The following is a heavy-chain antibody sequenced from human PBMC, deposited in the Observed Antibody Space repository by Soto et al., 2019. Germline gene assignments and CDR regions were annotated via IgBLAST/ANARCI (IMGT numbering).Heavy chain of an antibody. V-gene: IGHV1-3*01. CDR1: GYTFTDYA. Sequence: HVELVQSGADVKKPGASVTISCKASGYTFTDYALHWVRQAPGQRLEWMGWMNAGVGNTLYSQKFQGRITITRDTSAGTAYMELNSRKSEDTAIYYCARDTGYTFGSLKYWGPGTLVTVSS. CDR2: MNAGVGNT. CDR3: ARDTGYTFGSLKY. D-gene: IGHD3-10*01. J-gene: IGHJ4*02.